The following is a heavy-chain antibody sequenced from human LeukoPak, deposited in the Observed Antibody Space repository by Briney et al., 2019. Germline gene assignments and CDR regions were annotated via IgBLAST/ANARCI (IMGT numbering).Heavy chain of an antibody. V-gene: IGHV4-59*01. J-gene: IGHJ4*02. D-gene: IGHD5-24*01. CDR1: GGSISSYY. CDR3: ARVNGDGYNPFDY. Sequence: PSETLSLTCTVSGGSISSYYWSWIRQPPGKGLEWIGYIYYSGSTNYNPSLKSRVTISVDTSKNQFSLKLSSVTAADTAVYYRARVNGDGYNPFDYWGQGTLVTVSS. CDR2: IYYSGST.